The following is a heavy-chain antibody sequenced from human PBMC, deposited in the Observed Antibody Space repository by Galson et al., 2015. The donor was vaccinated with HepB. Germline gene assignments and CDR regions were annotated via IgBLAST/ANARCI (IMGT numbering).Heavy chain of an antibody. V-gene: IGHV3-11*01. J-gene: IGHJ5*02. CDR2: ISDDGHTI. CDR3: ARAARWLDP. CDR1: GFTFSDYS. Sequence: SLRLSCAASGFTFSDYSMSWIRQAPGKGLEWISYISDDGHTIYYADSVKGRFTISRDNATNSLSLQMNSLRVEDTAIYYCARAARWLDPRGQGTLVTVSS.